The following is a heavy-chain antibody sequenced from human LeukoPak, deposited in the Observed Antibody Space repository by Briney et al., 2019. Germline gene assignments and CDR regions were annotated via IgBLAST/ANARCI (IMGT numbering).Heavy chain of an antibody. CDR1: GGSISSSSYY. CDR3: ARGGGNPPGAFDI. D-gene: IGHD4-23*01. J-gene: IGHJ3*02. CDR2: IYYSGST. Sequence: KPSETLSLTCTVSGGSISSSSYYWGWIRQPPGKGLEWIGSIYYSGSTYYNPSLKSRVTISVDTSKNQFSLKLSSVTAAGTAVYYGARGGGNPPGAFDIWGQGTMVTVSS. V-gene: IGHV4-39*07.